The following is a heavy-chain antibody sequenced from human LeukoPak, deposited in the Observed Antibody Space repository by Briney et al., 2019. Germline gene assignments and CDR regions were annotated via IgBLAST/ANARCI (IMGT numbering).Heavy chain of an antibody. J-gene: IGHJ5*02. CDR2: IYYSGST. V-gene: IGHV4-39*01. Sequence: SETLSLTCTVSGVPTSSSRYYWGWIRQPPGKGLEWIGSIYYSGSTYYNPSLKSRVTISVDTPKNQFFLKLNAVTAVYTGVYYCARHTRQQTFDPWGQGTLVTVSS. D-gene: IGHD6-13*01. CDR1: GVPTSSSRYY. CDR3: ARHTRQQTFDP.